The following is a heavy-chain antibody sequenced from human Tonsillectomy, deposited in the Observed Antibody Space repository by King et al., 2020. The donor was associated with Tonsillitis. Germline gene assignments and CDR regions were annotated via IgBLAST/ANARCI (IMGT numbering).Heavy chain of an antibody. D-gene: IGHD1-14*01. CDR3: ARARKSEDLDY. V-gene: IGHV3-33*05. Sequence: QVQLVESGGGVVQPGRSLRLSCAASGFTFSNYGMHWVRQAPGRGLEWVALIPYDRTDKFYADSVKGRFTISRDNFRNMVYLEMESLRAEDTAVYYCARARKSEDLDYWGQGTLVTVSS. J-gene: IGHJ4*02. CDR2: IPYDRTDK. CDR1: GFTFSNYG.